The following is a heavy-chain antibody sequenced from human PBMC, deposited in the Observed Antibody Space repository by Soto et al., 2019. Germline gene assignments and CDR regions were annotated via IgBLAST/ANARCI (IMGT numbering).Heavy chain of an antibody. Sequence: QVQLVQSGAEVKKPGSSVKVSCKASGGTFSSYTISWVRQAPGQGLEWMGRIIPILGIANYAQKFQGRVTITADKSTSTAYMELSSLRSEDTAVYYCAHNEDYGDYVGTYYMDVWGKGTTVTVSS. V-gene: IGHV1-69*02. J-gene: IGHJ6*03. D-gene: IGHD4-17*01. CDR2: IIPILGIA. CDR1: GGTFSSYT. CDR3: AHNEDYGDYVGTYYMDV.